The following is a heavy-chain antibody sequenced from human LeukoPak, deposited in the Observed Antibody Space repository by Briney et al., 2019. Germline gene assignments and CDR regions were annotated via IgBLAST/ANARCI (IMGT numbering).Heavy chain of an antibody. CDR1: GFTFSSYA. CDR2: ISYDGSNK. Sequence: SLRLSCAASGFTFSSYARHWVRQPPGKGLEWVAVISYDGSNKYSADSVKGRFTISRDNSKNTLYMQMNSLRAEDTAAYYCAKDLQLAFDYWGQGTLVTVSS. J-gene: IGHJ4*02. CDR3: AKDLQLAFDY. D-gene: IGHD5-18*01. V-gene: IGHV3-30*04.